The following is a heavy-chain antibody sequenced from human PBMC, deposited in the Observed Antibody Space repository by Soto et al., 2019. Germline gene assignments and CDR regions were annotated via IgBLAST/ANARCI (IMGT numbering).Heavy chain of an antibody. D-gene: IGHD2-2*01. CDR2: ISGSGGST. CDR1: GFTFSSYA. J-gene: IGHJ3*02. V-gene: IGHV3-23*01. CDR3: AKDSSSYCSSTSCVSPFPEDRAYAFDI. Sequence: HPGGSLRLSCAASGFTFSSYAMSWVRQAPGKGLEWVSAISGSGGSTYYADSVKGRFTISRDNSKNTLYLQMNSLRAEDTAVYYCAKDSSSYCSSTSCVSPFPEDRAYAFDIWGQGTMVTVSS.